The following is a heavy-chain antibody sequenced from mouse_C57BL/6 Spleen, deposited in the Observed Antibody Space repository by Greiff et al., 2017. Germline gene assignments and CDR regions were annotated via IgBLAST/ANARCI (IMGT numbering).Heavy chain of an antibody. D-gene: IGHD2-4*01. J-gene: IGHJ3*01. CDR3: ARDYDSWFAY. V-gene: IGHV1-82*01. CDR2: IYPGDGDT. CDR1: GYAFSSSW. Sequence: VQGVESGPELVKPGASVKISCKASGYAFSSSWMNWVKQRPGKGLEWIGRIYPGDGDTNYNGKFKGKATLTADKSSSTAYMQLSSLTSEGSAVYFCARDYDSWFAYWGQGTLVTVSA.